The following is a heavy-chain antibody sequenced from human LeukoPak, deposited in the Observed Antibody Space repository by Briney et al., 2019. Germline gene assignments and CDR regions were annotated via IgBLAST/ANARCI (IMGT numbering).Heavy chain of an antibody. CDR1: GYTFTSYG. Sequence: ASVKVSCKASGYTFTSYGISWVRQAPGQGLEWMGWISDYNGNTNYAQKLQGRVTMTADTSTSTAYMELRSLRSDDTAVYYCARAPYDFWSGYYTEGIDYWGQGTLVTVSS. J-gene: IGHJ4*02. V-gene: IGHV1-18*01. CDR2: ISDYNGNT. CDR3: ARAPYDFWSGYYTEGIDY. D-gene: IGHD3-3*01.